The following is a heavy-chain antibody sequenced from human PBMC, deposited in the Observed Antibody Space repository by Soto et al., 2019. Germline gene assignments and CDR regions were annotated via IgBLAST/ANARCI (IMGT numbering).Heavy chain of an antibody. CDR2: IIPILGIA. D-gene: IGHD2-2*01. Sequence: SVNVSCKASGGTFSSYTISWVRQAPGQGLEWMGRIIPILGIANYAQKFQGRVTITADKSTSTAYMELSSLRSEDTAVHYCATVRYCSSTSCWAVYGMDVWGQGTTVTVSS. J-gene: IGHJ6*02. CDR3: ATVRYCSSTSCWAVYGMDV. CDR1: GGTFSSYT. V-gene: IGHV1-69*02.